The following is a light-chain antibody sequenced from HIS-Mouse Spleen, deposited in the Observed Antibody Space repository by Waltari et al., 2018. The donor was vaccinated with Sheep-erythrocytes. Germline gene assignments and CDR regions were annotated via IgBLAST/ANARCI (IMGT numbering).Light chain of an antibody. CDR2: DVS. CDR3: CSYAGSYNHV. Sequence: QSALTQPRSVSGSPGQSVTISCTGTSSDVGGYKSVPWYQQHPGKAPKLMIYDVSKRPSGVPDRFSGSKSGNTASLTISGLQAEDEADYYCCSYAGSYNHVFGTGTKVTVL. J-gene: IGLJ1*01. CDR1: SSDVGGYKS. V-gene: IGLV2-11*01.